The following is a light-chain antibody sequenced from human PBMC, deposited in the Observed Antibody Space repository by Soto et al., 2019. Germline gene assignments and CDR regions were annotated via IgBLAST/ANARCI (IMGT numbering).Light chain of an antibody. Sequence: DIQMTQSPSSVTASVGDRVTITCRATQNLGKWLAWYQQRPGKVPQLLIYGGSTLQSGVPSRFRGSGTGASYTLTITGLQAEDIATYYCQQSNIFPFTFGGGTKVDIK. J-gene: IGKJ4*01. CDR3: QQSNIFPFT. V-gene: IGKV1-12*02. CDR2: GGS. CDR1: QNLGKW.